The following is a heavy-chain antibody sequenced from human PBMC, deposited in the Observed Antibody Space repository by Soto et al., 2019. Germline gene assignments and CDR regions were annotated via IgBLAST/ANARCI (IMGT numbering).Heavy chain of an antibody. D-gene: IGHD6-19*01. CDR3: ARFPLDEGSGWSDYYGMDV. V-gene: IGHV1-18*01. CDR1: GYTFTSYG. CDR2: ISAYNGNT. J-gene: IGHJ6*02. Sequence: QVQLVQSGAEVKKPGASVKVSCKASGYTFTSYGISWVRQAPGQGLEWMGWISAYNGNTNYAQKLQGRVTMTTDTSRSTACMGLRSMRSDDTAVYYWARFPLDEGSGWSDYYGMDVWGRGTTVTVSS.